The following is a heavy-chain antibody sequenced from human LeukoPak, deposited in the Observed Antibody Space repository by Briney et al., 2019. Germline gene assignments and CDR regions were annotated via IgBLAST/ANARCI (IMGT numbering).Heavy chain of an antibody. J-gene: IGHJ6*03. V-gene: IGHV3-23*01. CDR2: ISGSGGST. D-gene: IGHD6-6*01. CDR1: GFTFSSYA. CDR3: ARDFSSSSTVYYYYYMDV. Sequence: PGGSLRLSCAASGFTFSSYAMSWVRQAPGKGLEWVSAISGSGGSTYYADSVKGRFTISRDIFKNTLYLQMNNLRAEDTAIYYCARDFSSSSTVYYYYYMDVWGKGTTVTVSS.